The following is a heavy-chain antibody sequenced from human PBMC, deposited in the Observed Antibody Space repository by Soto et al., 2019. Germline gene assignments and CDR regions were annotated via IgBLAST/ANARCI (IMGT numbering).Heavy chain of an antibody. CDR2: ISYDGSNK. Sequence: GGSLSLSCVASGFSFSSYGMHWVRQAPGKGLEWVAVISYDGSNKYYADSVKGRFTISRDNSKNTLYLQMNSLRAEDTAVYYCAKVGLGYCSSTSCSMDVWGQGTTVTVSS. CDR1: GFSFSSYG. D-gene: IGHD2-2*01. V-gene: IGHV3-30*18. J-gene: IGHJ6*02. CDR3: AKVGLGYCSSTSCSMDV.